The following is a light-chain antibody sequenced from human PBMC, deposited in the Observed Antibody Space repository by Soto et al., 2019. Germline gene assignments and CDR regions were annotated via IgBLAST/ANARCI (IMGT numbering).Light chain of an antibody. V-gene: IGLV2-14*01. CDR2: GVN. CDR3: GWFTSSSIGV. J-gene: IGLJ2*01. CDR1: SSDFGDDKY. Sequence: QSALTQPASVSGSPGQSITVSCTGSSSDFGDDKYVSWYQQQPGKGPNLLIYGVNSRPSGISNRFSGYKSGNTASLTSSGRSVEDDDEYCCGWFTSSSIGVFGGGTKVTVL.